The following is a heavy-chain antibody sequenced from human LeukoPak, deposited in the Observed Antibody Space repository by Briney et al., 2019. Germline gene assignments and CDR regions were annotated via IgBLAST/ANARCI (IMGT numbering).Heavy chain of an antibody. Sequence: PGGSLRLSCAASGFTFSSYEMNWVRQAPGKGLEWVSYISSSGSTIYYADSVKGRFTISRDNAKNSLYLQMNSLRAEDTAVYYCASSPGIAEFDYWGQGTLVTVSS. CDR3: ASSPGIAEFDY. CDR2: ISSSGSTI. CDR1: GFTFSSYE. V-gene: IGHV3-48*03. J-gene: IGHJ4*02. D-gene: IGHD6-13*01.